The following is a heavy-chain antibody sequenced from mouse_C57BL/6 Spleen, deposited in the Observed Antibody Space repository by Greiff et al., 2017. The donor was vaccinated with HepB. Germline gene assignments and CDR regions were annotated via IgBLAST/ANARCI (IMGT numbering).Heavy chain of an antibody. Sequence: DVKLVESGGGLVKPGGSLKLSCAASGFTFSSYAMSWVRQTPEKRLEWVATISDGGSYTYYPDNVKGRFTISRDNAKNNLYLQMSHLKSEDTAMYYCARSDYYGSSYGYWGQGTTLTVSS. CDR3: ARSDYYGSSYGY. J-gene: IGHJ2*01. D-gene: IGHD1-1*01. CDR2: ISDGGSYT. V-gene: IGHV5-4*03. CDR1: GFTFSSYA.